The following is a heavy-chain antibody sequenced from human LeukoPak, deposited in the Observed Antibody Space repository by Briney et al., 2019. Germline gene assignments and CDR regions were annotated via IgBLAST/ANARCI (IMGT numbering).Heavy chain of an antibody. J-gene: IGHJ4*02. D-gene: IGHD3-3*01. Sequence: GGSLRLSCAATGFTFSSYNVNWVRQAPGKGLEWVSSISSSSSYIYYADSVKGRFTISRDNAKNSLYLQMSSLRAEDTAVYYCARVYDFWSGFYRYYFDNWGQGTLVTVSS. V-gene: IGHV3-21*01. CDR1: GFTFSSYN. CDR3: ARVYDFWSGFYRYYFDN. CDR2: ISSSSSYI.